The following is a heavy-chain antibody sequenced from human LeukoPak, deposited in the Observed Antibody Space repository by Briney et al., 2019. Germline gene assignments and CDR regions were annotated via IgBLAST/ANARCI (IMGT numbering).Heavy chain of an antibody. CDR2: IYHSGTT. V-gene: IGHV4-39*07. D-gene: IGHD3-22*01. CDR1: GGSISSDPYY. J-gene: IGHJ3*02. Sequence: SETLSLTCTVSGGSISSDPYYWAWIRQPPGKGLEWVGSIYHSGTTYYNSSLKSRVTISLNTSKNQFSLRLSSVTAADTAVYFCAREGVIGDSSGSDTFDIWGQGTMVTVSS. CDR3: AREGVIGDSSGSDTFDI.